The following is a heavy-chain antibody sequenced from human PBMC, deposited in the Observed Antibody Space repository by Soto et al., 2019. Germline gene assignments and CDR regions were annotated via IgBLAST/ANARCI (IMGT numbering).Heavy chain of an antibody. CDR3: ARHGYTSGRTYFDY. D-gene: IGHD6-19*01. CDR1: GGSIGSSSYY. V-gene: IGHV4-39*01. J-gene: IGHJ4*02. CDR2: IYDRGST. Sequence: QLQLQESGPGLVKPSETLSLTCTVSGGSIGSSSYYWGWIRQPPGKGLEWIGSIYDRGSTYSNPSLKSRLTPXXXTXXTQFSLKLTSVTAADTAVYYCARHGYTSGRTYFDYWGQGTLVTVSS.